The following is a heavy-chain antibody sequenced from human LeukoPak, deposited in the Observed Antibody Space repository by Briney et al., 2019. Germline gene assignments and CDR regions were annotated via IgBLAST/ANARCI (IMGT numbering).Heavy chain of an antibody. CDR2: VYYSGSA. Sequence: KPSETLSLTCTVSGGSISTSPYYWGWIRQPPGKGLEWIGNVYYSGSAHYNPSLSSRVTISVDTSKNQFSLKLSSVTAADTAVYYCAPRPETATETTMAHNWFDPWGQGTLVTVSS. CDR1: GGSISTSPYY. CDR3: APRPETATETTMAHNWFDP. J-gene: IGHJ5*02. V-gene: IGHV4-39*01. D-gene: IGHD5-18*01.